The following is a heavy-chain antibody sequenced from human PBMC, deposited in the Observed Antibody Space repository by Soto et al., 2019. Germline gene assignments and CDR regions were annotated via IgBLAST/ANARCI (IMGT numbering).Heavy chain of an antibody. J-gene: IGHJ6*02. CDR1: GFTFSNYV. V-gene: IGHV3-23*01. CDR2: ISGPGGST. Sequence: GGSLRLSCAASGFTFSNYVMNWVRQAPGKGLEWVSTISGPGGSTYYADSVKGRFTISRDNSRNTLYLQMNSLTVDDTAVYYCAKDANEPPSSYLAMDVWGQGTTVTVSS. CDR3: AKDANEPPSSYLAMDV. D-gene: IGHD2-8*01.